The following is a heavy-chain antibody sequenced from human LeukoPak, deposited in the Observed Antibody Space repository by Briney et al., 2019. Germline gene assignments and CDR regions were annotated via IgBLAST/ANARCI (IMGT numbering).Heavy chain of an antibody. V-gene: IGHV3-23*01. CDR1: GFTFTSYG. D-gene: IGHD3-9*01. Sequence: GGSLRLSCAASGFTFTSYGMSWVRQAPGKGLEWVSDTSGSGGSTYYADSVKGRFTISRDNSKNMLYLQMNSLRAEDTAVYYCAKVDDILTGHFDSWGQGTLVTVSS. CDR2: TSGSGGST. J-gene: IGHJ4*02. CDR3: AKVDDILTGHFDS.